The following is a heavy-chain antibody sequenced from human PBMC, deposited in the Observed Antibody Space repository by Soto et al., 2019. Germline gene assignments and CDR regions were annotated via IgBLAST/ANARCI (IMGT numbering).Heavy chain of an antibody. J-gene: IGHJ4*02. CDR1: GFTFNDYF. V-gene: IGHV3-72*01. CDR3: ARDAQGSPDY. Sequence: EVQLVESGGGLVQPGGSLRLSCAASGFTFNDYFMVWLRQAPGKGLEWVGLIKDKLYAFDAKYAASVRGRFTITRDNSKSLLYLHMNGLKTEDTAVYFCARDAQGSPDYWGQGALVTVSS. CDR2: IKDKLYAFDA.